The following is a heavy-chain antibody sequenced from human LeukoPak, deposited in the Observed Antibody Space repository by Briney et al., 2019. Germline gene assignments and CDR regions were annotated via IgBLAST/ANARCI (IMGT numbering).Heavy chain of an antibody. V-gene: IGHV3-43*01. CDR1: GFTFDDYT. Sequence: GGSLRLSCAASGFTFDDYTMHWVRQAPGKGLEWVSLISWDGGSTYYADSVKGRFTISRDNSKNSLYLQMNSLRTEDTALYYCAKANSYYYYMDVWGKGTTVTVSS. J-gene: IGHJ6*03. CDR2: ISWDGGST. CDR3: AKANSYYYYMDV.